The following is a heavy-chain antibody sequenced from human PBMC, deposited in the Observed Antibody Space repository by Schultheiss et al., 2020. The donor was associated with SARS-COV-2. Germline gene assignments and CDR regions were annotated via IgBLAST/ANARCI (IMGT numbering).Heavy chain of an antibody. CDR1: GGSFSGYY. D-gene: IGHD3-3*01. CDR3: ARGRNDFWSGYYARTYYFDY. Sequence: SETLSLTCAVYGGSFSGYYWSWIRQPPGKGLEWIGSIYYSGSTNYNPSLKSRVTISVDTSKNQFSLKLSSVTAADTAVYYCARGRNDFWSGYYARTYYFDYWGQGTLVTVSS. V-gene: IGHV4-34*01. J-gene: IGHJ4*02. CDR2: IYYSGST.